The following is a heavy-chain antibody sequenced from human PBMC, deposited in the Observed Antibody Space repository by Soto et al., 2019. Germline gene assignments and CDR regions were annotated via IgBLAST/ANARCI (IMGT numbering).Heavy chain of an antibody. D-gene: IGHD5-18*01. CDR2: IYSSGST. V-gene: IGHV4-59*01. CDR3: ARDHPHSYGVYYFDY. J-gene: IGHJ4*02. CDR1: GGSISNYY. Sequence: ETLSLTCTVSGGSISNYYWNWIRQSPGKGLEWIGYIYSSGSTHYNPSLQNRVTISIDTSKNQVSLKVNSVTAADTAVYYCARDHPHSYGVYYFDYWGQGTPVTLSS.